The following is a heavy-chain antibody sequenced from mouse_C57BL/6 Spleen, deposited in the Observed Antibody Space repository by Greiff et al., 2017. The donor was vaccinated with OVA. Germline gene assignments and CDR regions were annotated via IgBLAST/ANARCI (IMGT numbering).Heavy chain of an antibody. CDR3: ARHGGIYYGNYWYFDV. J-gene: IGHJ1*03. Sequence: LKESGAELVKPGASVKLSCKASGYTFTEYTIHWVKQRSGQGLEWIGWFYPGSGSIKYNEKFKDKATLTADKSSSTVYMELSRLTSVDSAVYFCARHGGIYYGNYWYFDVWGTGTTVTVSS. D-gene: IGHD2-1*01. CDR1: GYTFTEYT. V-gene: IGHV1-62-2*01. CDR2: FYPGSGSI.